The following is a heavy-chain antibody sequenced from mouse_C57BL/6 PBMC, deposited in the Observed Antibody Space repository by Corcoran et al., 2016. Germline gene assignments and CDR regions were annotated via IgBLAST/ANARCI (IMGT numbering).Heavy chain of an antibody. CDR3: APGSNSRGMDY. J-gene: IGHJ4*01. CDR2: IYPRSGNT. V-gene: IGHV1-81*01. CDR1: GYTFTSYG. D-gene: IGHD2-5*01. Sequence: QVQLQQSGAELARPGDSVKLSCKASGYTFTSYGISWVKQRTGQGLEWIGEIYPRSGNTYYNEKFKGKATLTADKSSSTAYMELRSLTSEDSAFYFCAPGSNSRGMDYWGQGTSVTVSS.